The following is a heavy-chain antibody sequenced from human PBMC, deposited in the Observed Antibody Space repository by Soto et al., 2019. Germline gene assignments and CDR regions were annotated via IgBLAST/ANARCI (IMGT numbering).Heavy chain of an antibody. V-gene: IGHV4-59*01. J-gene: IGHJ6*02. D-gene: IGHD2-15*01. CDR3: ATSSEGYCSGGSCYSGYYYYGMDV. CDR2: IYYSGST. CDR1: GGSISSYY. Sequence: QVQLQESGPGLVKPSETLSLTCTVSGGSISSYYWSWIRQPPGKGLEWIGYIYYSGSTNYNPSLKSRVTMSVDTSKNQFSLKLSSVTAADTAVYYCATSSEGYCSGGSCYSGYYYYGMDVWGQGTTVTVSS.